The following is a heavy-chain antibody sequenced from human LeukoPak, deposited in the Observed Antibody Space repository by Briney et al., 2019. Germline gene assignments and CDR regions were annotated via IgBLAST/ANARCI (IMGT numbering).Heavy chain of an antibody. J-gene: IGHJ4*02. CDR3: AGRSGPLRIDY. D-gene: IGHD4-17*01. V-gene: IGHV4-59*01. Sequence: TPSETLSLTCTVSGGSISGYYWSWIRQPPGKGLEWIGYIYYSGSTNYNPSLKSRVTISVDTSKNQFSLKLSSVTAADTAVYYCAGRSGPLRIDYWGQGTLVTVSS. CDR1: GGSISGYY. CDR2: IYYSGST.